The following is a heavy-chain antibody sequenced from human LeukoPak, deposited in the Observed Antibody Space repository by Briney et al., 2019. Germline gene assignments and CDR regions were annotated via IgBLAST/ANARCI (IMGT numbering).Heavy chain of an antibody. CDR3: ARDPLLPIAAAGTGFYYYYYMDV. D-gene: IGHD6-13*01. CDR2: ISAYNGNT. V-gene: IGHV1-18*01. J-gene: IGHJ6*03. Sequence: ASVKVSCKASGYTFTSYGISWVRQAPGQGLEWMGWISAYNGNTNYAQKLQGRVTMTTGTSTSTAYMELRSLRSDDTAVYYCARDPLLPIAAAGTGFYYYYYMDVWGKGTTVTVSS. CDR1: GYTFTSYG.